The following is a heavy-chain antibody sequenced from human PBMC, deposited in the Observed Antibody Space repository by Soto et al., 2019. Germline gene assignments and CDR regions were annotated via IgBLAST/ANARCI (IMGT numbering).Heavy chain of an antibody. J-gene: IGHJ4*02. CDR1: GASISSGSYF. D-gene: IGHD5-18*01. CDR3: ARVDTSMVNYFDH. V-gene: IGHV4-31*03. CDR2: THYSGST. Sequence: QVQLQESGPGLVKPSQTLSVTCTVSGASISSGSYFWSWIRQHPGKGLEWIGYTHYSGSTFYNPSLKSRLTISADTSKNQVSLILKSVTAADTAVYLCARVDTSMVNYFDHWGQGILVAVSS.